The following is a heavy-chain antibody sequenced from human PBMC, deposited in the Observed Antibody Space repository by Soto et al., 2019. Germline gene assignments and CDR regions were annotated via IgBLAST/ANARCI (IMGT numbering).Heavy chain of an antibody. D-gene: IGHD6-13*01. V-gene: IGHV1-69*01. J-gene: IGHJ5*02. CDR2: VIPIFGTA. CDR1: GGTFSSYA. CDR3: ARDSSSYGGWFDT. Sequence: PGASVKVSCKAAGGTFSSYAISWVRQAPGQGLEWMGGVIPIFGTANYAQKFQGRVTITADESTSTAYMELSSLRSEDTTVYYCARDSSSYGGWFDTWGQGTLVTVSS.